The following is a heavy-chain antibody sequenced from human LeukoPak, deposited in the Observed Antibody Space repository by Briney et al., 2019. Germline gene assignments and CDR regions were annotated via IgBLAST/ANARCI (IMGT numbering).Heavy chain of an antibody. J-gene: IGHJ4*02. D-gene: IGHD2-2*01. CDR3: TRGEEYVYYFDY. CDR1: GGSISSGGYY. CDR2: IYYNGQT. Sequence: PSQTLSLTCSVSGGSISSGGYYWSWIRQPPGKGLEWIGYIYYNGQTYYNPSLKSRLTLSADTSDNQFSLKVTSVTAADTAVYYCTRGEEYVYYFDYWGQGSLVTVSS. V-gene: IGHV4-31*03.